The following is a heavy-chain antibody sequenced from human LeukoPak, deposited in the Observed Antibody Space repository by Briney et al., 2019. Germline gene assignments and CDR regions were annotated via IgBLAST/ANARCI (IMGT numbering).Heavy chain of an antibody. J-gene: IGHJ4*02. Sequence: SETLSLTCAVYGGSFSGYYWSWIRQPPGKGLEWIGEINHSGSTNYNPSLKSRVTMSGDTSKNQFSLNLSSVTAADTAVYYCVRGGSKAAATFDYWGQGTLVTVSS. CDR2: INHSGST. D-gene: IGHD2-15*01. V-gene: IGHV4-34*01. CDR1: GGSFSGYY. CDR3: VRGGSKAAATFDY.